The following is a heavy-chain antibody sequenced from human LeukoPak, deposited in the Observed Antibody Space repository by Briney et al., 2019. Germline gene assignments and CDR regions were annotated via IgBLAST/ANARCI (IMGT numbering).Heavy chain of an antibody. CDR1: GGSFSGYY. J-gene: IGHJ4*02. Sequence: NASETLSLTCAVYGGSFSGYYWSWIRQPPGKGLEWIGYIYYTGSTNYNPSLESRVTMSVDTSKNQFSLKLSSVTAADTAVYYCARLAYRGPAVADFDHWGQGTLVTVSS. D-gene: IGHD6-19*01. CDR3: ARLAYRGPAVADFDH. CDR2: IYYTGST. V-gene: IGHV4-59*08.